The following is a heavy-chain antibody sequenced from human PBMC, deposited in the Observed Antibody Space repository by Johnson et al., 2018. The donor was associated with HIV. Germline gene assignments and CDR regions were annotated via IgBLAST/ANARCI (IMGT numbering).Heavy chain of an antibody. CDR1: RFTFIDYY. CDR3: AKIRTSGTGDAFDI. V-gene: IGHV3-66*02. Sequence: VQLVESGGGVVQPGRSLRVSCAASRFTFIDYYMSWIRQAPGKGLEWVSYYPDSVKGRFTISRDNSKNTLYLQMDSLRAEDTAVYYCAKIRTSGTGDAFDIWGQGTMVTVSS. J-gene: IGHJ3*02. D-gene: IGHD1-14*01.